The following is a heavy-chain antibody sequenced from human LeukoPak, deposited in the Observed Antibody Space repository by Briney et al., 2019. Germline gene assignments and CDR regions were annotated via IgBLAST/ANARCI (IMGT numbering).Heavy chain of an antibody. CDR2: IYYSGST. CDR1: GGSFSSYY. J-gene: IGHJ5*02. CDR3: ARGDILTGYYKSYNWFDP. Sequence: SETLSLTCAVYGGSFSSYYWGWIRQPPGKGLEWIGSIYYSGSTYYNPSLKSRVTISVDTSKNQFSLKLSSVTAADTAVYYCARGDILTGYYKSYNWFDPWGQGTLVTVSS. V-gene: IGHV4-39*07. D-gene: IGHD3-9*01.